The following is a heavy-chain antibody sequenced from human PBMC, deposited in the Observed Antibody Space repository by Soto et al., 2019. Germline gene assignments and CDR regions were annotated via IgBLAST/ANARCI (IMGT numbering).Heavy chain of an antibody. CDR1: GDTFSSYT. D-gene: IGHD3-10*01. CDR2: VIPMLSMS. CDR3: ARSYGSGSRPFDS. Sequence: QVHLVQSGVEVKKPGSSVKVSCKASGDTFSSYTINWVRQAPGLGLEWMGRVIPMLSMSYYALKFQGRVTMTADRSVNTAYIELSSLRSEDTATYYCARSYGSGSRPFDSWGQGALVTVSS. V-gene: IGHV1-69*02. J-gene: IGHJ4*02.